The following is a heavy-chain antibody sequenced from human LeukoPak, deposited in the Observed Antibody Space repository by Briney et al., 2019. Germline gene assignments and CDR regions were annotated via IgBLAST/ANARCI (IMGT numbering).Heavy chain of an antibody. V-gene: IGHV1-24*01. Sequence: ASVKVSCKVSGYTLTELSMHWVRQAPGKGLEWMGGFDPEDGETIYAQKFQGRVTMTTDTSTSTAYMELRSLRSDDTAVYYCARDYGYSSSWLEGIYYYYYMDVWGKGTTVTVSS. CDR2: FDPEDGET. D-gene: IGHD6-13*01. CDR3: ARDYGYSSSWLEGIYYYYYMDV. J-gene: IGHJ6*03. CDR1: GYTLTELS.